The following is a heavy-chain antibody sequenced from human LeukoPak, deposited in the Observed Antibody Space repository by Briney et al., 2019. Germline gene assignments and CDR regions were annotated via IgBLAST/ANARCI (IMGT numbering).Heavy chain of an antibody. J-gene: IGHJ3*01. V-gene: IGHV5-51*01. CDR2: IYPGDSDS. CDR1: GYSFSSYW. CDR3: VRQRGCYDEFDV. D-gene: IGHD3-3*01. Sequence: GESLRISCKGSGYSFSSYWIGWVRQMPGKGLEWVGIIYPGDSDSRYSPPFRGQVSMSVDKSNRTAYLRWSSLKASDTAMYFCVRQRGCYDEFDVWGQGTMVTVSS.